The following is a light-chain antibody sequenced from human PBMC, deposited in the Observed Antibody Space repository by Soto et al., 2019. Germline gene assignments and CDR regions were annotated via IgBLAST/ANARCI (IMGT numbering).Light chain of an antibody. CDR1: QSVNTY. CDR3: HQRQSWPRT. J-gene: IGKJ1*01. Sequence: EIVLTQCPATLSSSPGDRATLSCRASQSVNTYLAWYQQKPGQAPRLLISDASKRATGIPARFSASGSGTDFTLTISDVQPEDFALYYCHQRQSWPRTFGQGTKVDIK. CDR2: DAS. V-gene: IGKV3-11*01.